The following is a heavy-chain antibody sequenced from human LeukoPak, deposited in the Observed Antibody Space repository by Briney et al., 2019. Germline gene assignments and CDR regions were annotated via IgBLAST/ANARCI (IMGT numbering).Heavy chain of an antibody. V-gene: IGHV3-23*01. Sequence: GGSLRLSCAASGFTFSNYAMSWVRQAPGRGLEWVSAIGGTGDNTYYADSVKGRFTISRDNSRNTLYLQMNSLRAEDTAIYYCAKGATVKYFYYLDYWGQGTLVTVSS. CDR1: GFTFSNYA. CDR2: IGGTGDNT. J-gene: IGHJ4*02. CDR3: AKGATVKYFYYLDY.